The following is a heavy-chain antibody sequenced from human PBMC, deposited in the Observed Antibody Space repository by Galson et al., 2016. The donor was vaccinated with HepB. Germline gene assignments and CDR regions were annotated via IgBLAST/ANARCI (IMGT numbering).Heavy chain of an antibody. Sequence: SLRLSCAASGFTFSSYTMNWVRQAPGKGLEWVATIDSRTPTTHYADSVRGRFTISRDNSKDTVYLQMITLTAEDTAVYYCTVWMAQPIDYWGQGTLVTVSS. CDR3: TVWMAQPIDY. J-gene: IGHJ4*02. CDR2: IDSRTPTT. D-gene: IGHD3-16*01. CDR1: GFTFSSYT. V-gene: IGHV3-23*01.